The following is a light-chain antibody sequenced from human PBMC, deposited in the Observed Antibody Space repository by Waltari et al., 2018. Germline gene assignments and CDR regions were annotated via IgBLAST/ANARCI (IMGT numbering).Light chain of an antibody. V-gene: IGKV1-5*03. J-gene: IGKJ5*01. CDR3: QLYNSDSVT. CDR1: QSIISW. CDR2: RAS. Sequence: IQMTQSPSTLSASVGDRVTITCRAFQSIISWLAWFQQQPGKAPRLLCHRASTLDRGVPSRFSGSGSGTECTLTISSLQPDDVATYDCQLYNSDSVTFGQRTRLEIK.